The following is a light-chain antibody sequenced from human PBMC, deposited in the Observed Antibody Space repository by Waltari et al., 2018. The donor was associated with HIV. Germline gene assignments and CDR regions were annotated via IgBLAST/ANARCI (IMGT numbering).Light chain of an antibody. CDR2: SNR. J-gene: IGLJ3*02. CDR3: QVWHYSVV. V-gene: IGLV3-9*01. CDR1: TTGTKD. Sequence: SYELTQPFSVSVALGQTVRITWGGSTTGTKDVHWYQQRPGQAPLLVIFSNRNRPSGIPERFSGSKSRNTATLTISGAQAGDEADYYCQVWHYSVVFGGGTKLTVL.